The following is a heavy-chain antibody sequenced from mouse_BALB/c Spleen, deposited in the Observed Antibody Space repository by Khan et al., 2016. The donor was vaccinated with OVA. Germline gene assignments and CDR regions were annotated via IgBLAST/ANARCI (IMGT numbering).Heavy chain of an antibody. Sequence: QVQLQQSGTELMKPGASVKISCKATGYTFSSYWIEWVKQRPGHGLEWIGEILPGSDSTNYNEKFKGKATFTADASSNTAYMQLSSLTSEDSAVYYCARRPTYPCDLWGQGTTLTVSS. J-gene: IGHJ2*01. D-gene: IGHD2-10*01. CDR3: ARRPTYPCDL. CDR1: GYTFSSYW. V-gene: IGHV1-9*01. CDR2: ILPGSDST.